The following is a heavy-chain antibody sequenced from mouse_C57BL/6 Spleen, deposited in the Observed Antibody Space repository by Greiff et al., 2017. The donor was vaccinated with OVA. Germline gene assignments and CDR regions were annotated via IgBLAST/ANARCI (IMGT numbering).Heavy chain of an antibody. CDR2: INPNNGGT. J-gene: IGHJ4*01. D-gene: IGHD3-3*01. V-gene: IGHV1-18*01. CDR3: ASRERDFDGPHAMDY. CDR1: GYTFTDYN. Sequence: EVQLQQSGPELVKPGASVKIPCKASGYTFTDYNMAWVKQSHGKSLEWIGDINPNNGGTIYNQKFKGKATLTVDKSSSTAYMELRSLTSEDTAVYYCASRERDFDGPHAMDYWGQGTSVTVSS.